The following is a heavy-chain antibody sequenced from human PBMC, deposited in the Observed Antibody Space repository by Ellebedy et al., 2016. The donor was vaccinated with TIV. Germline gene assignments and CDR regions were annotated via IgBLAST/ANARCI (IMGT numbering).Heavy chain of an antibody. CDR3: ASSLERPLYWYFGL. Sequence: MPSETLSLTCTVSGDSISGYYWSWIRQPPGKRLEWIASIYYSGYTNHNPSLKSRVTVSLDTSKNQFSLKLSSVPAADTAVYYCASSLERPLYWYFGLWGRGTLVTVSS. V-gene: IGHV4-59*01. CDR1: GDSISGYY. CDR2: IYYSGYT. J-gene: IGHJ2*01. D-gene: IGHD5-24*01.